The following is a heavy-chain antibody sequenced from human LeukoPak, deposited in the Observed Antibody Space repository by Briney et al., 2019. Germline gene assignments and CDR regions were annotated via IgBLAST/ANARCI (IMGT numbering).Heavy chain of an antibody. V-gene: IGHV3-7*01. CDR2: IKQDASEK. J-gene: IGHJ4*02. CDR1: GFTFSSYW. CDR3: ARDLSWSLSGYDY. Sequence: GGSLRLSCAASGFTFSSYWMTWVRQAPGKGLEWVANIKQDASEKFYVDSVKGRFTISRDNAKNSLYLQMNSLRAEDTPVYYCARDLSWSLSGYDYWGQGTLVTVSS. D-gene: IGHD3-3*01.